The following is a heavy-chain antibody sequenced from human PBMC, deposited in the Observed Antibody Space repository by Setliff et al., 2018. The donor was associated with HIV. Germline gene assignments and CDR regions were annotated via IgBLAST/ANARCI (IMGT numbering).Heavy chain of an antibody. J-gene: IGHJ6*03. V-gene: IGHV3-9*01. CDR3: AKDPSAGAPRYYYYMDV. Sequence: GGSLRLSCAASGFTFDDYAMHWVRQTPGKGLEWVSSISWNSGAIDYVDSVKGRFMISRDNAKNSLYLQMNSLRAEDTAVYYCAKDPSAGAPRYYYYMDVWGKGTTVTVSS. D-gene: IGHD6-13*01. CDR1: GFTFDDYA. CDR2: ISWNSGAI.